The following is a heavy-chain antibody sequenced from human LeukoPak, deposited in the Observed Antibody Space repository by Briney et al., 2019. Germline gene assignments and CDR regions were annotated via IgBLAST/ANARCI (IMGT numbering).Heavy chain of an antibody. J-gene: IGHJ5*02. V-gene: IGHV4-38-2*02. Sequence: SETLSLTCTVSGYSISSGYYWGWIRQPPGKGLEWIGSIYHSGSTYYNPSLKSRVTISVDTSKNQFSLKLSSVTAADTAVYYCARDRVHYYGSGNNPWGQGTLVTVSS. CDR1: GYSISSGYY. D-gene: IGHD3-10*01. CDR2: IYHSGST. CDR3: ARDRVHYYGSGNNP.